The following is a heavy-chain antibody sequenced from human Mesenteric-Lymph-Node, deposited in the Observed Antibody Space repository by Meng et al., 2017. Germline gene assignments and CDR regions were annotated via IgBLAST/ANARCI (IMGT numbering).Heavy chain of an antibody. Sequence: KVSCKGSGYDFFGYWIVWVRQMPGKGLEWMGMIYPDDSNTRYSPSVQGQVTFSADTSINTAFLQWSSLKASDSAIYYCARYGGSTLSKNWFDFWGQGTLVTVSS. V-gene: IGHV5-51*01. CDR1: GYDFFGYW. CDR2: IYPDDSNT. J-gene: IGHJ5*01. CDR3: ARYGGSTLSKNWFDF. D-gene: IGHD4-23*01.